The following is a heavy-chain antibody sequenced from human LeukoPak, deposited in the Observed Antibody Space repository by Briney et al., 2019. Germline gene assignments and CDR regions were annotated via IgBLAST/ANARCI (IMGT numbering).Heavy chain of an antibody. D-gene: IGHD2-21*02. J-gene: IGHJ4*02. CDR1: GFTFSSYS. Sequence: QTGGSLRLSCAASGFTFSSYSMNWVRQAPGKGLEWASYISSSSSTIYYADSVKGRFTISRDNAKNSLYLQMNSLRAEDTTVYYCARDCGGDCSWGQGTLVTVSS. V-gene: IGHV3-48*01. CDR2: ISSSSSTI. CDR3: ARDCGGDCS.